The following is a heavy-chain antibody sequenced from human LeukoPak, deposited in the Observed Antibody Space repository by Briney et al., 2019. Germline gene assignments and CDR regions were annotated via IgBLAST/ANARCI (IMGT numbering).Heavy chain of an antibody. D-gene: IGHD6-13*01. CDR1: EYSSTTHW. CDR3: ATTSTQVAAVGSDAFDI. Sequence: GESLKISCKGSEYSSTTHWIGWVRQMPGKGLELMGIIYHGDSDPRYGPSFQGQVTISADESFSTAYLQWSSLKSPDSAIYYCATTSTQVAAVGSDAFDIWGQGTLVTVSS. V-gene: IGHV5-51*01. J-gene: IGHJ3*02. CDR2: IYHGDSDP.